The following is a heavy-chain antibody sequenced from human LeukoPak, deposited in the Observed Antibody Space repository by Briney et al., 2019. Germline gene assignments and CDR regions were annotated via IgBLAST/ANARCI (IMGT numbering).Heavy chain of an antibody. V-gene: IGHV5-51*01. Sequence: PGESLKISCKGSGYSFGSYWIGWVRQMPGKGLEWMGIIYPGDSGTRYSPSFQGQVTISADKSIKTASLQWSSLKASDTAIYYCASSTAVTTHYFDFWGQGTLVTVSS. J-gene: IGHJ4*02. CDR3: ASSTAVTTHYFDF. D-gene: IGHD4-17*01. CDR2: IYPGDSGT. CDR1: GYSFGSYW.